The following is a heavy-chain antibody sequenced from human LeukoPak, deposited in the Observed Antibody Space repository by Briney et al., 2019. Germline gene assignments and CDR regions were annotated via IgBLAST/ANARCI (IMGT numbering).Heavy chain of an antibody. CDR3: ARPDSSGYNWFDP. Sequence: GGSLRLSCAASGFTLSSYWMHWVRQAPGKGLVWVSRINSDGSSTSYADSVKGRFTISRDNAKNTLYLQMNSLRAEDTAVYYCARPDSSGYNWFDPWGQGTLVTVSS. D-gene: IGHD3-22*01. CDR1: GFTLSSYW. V-gene: IGHV3-74*01. CDR2: INSDGSST. J-gene: IGHJ5*02.